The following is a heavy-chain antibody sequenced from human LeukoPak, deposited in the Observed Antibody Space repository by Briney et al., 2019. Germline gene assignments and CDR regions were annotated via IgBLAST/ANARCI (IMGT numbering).Heavy chain of an antibody. CDR2: IYYSGST. V-gene: IGHV4-59*08. CDR1: GFTFSSYA. CDR3: ARHHKISPFGY. J-gene: IGHJ4*02. Sequence: GSLRLSCAASGFTFSSYAMSWVRQAPGKGLEWIGYIYYSGSTNYNPSLKSRVTISVDTSKNQFSLKLSSVTAADTAVYYCARHHKISPFGYWGQGTLVTVSS.